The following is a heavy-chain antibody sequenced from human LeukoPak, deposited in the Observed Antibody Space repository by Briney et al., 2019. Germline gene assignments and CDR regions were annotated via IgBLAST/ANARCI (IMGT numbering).Heavy chain of an antibody. CDR2: IYYSGST. CDR1: GGSISSGGYY. CDR3: AREAGYYDILSFDP. V-gene: IGHV4-61*08. D-gene: IGHD3-9*01. Sequence: TSETLSLTCTVSGGSISSGGYYWSWIRQPPGKGLEWIGYIYYSGSTNYNPSLKSRVTISVDTSKNQFSLKLSSVTAADTAVYYCAREAGYYDILSFDPWGQGTLVTVSS. J-gene: IGHJ5*02.